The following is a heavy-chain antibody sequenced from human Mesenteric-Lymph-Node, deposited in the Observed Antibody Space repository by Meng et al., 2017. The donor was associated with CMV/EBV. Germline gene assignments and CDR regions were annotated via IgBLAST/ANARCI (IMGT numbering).Heavy chain of an antibody. CDR3: ARNIRTSCSGGNCYRGF. CDR2: IKQDGSEK. V-gene: IGHV3-7*01. Sequence: GESLKISCAASGFTFSSYWMSWVRQAPGKGLEWVANIKQDGSEKYYVDSVKGRFTISRDNAKNSLYLQMNSLRAEDTAVYYCARNIRTSCSGGNCYRGFWGQGTLVTVSS. D-gene: IGHD2-15*01. CDR1: GFTFSSYW. J-gene: IGHJ4*02.